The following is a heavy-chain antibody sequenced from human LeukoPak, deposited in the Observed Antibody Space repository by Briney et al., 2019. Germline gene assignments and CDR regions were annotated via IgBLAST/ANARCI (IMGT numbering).Heavy chain of an antibody. CDR1: GFTFSSYA. CDR2: ISGSGGST. V-gene: IGHV3-23*01. D-gene: IGHD3-10*01. Sequence: QPGGSLRLSCAASGFTFSSYAMSWVRQAPGKGLEWVSAISGSGGSTYYADSVKGRFTISRDNAKNTLYLQMNSLKAEDTAVYYCVRGGWFVFYAMDVWGQGTTVTVSS. J-gene: IGHJ6*02. CDR3: VRGGWFVFYAMDV.